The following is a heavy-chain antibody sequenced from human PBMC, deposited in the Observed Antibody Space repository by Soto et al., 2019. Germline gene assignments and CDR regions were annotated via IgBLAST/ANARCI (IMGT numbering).Heavy chain of an antibody. J-gene: IGHJ5*02. D-gene: IGHD3-22*01. CDR1: GGSFSGYY. V-gene: IGHV4-34*01. CDR2: INHSGST. Sequence: SETLSLTCAVYGGSFSGYYWSWIRQPPGKGLEWIGEINHSGSTNYNPSLKSRVTISVDTSKNQFSLKLSSVTAADTAVYYCARALTYYYDRSGYSRKLVRPLGPLDPWGQGTLVTVSS. CDR3: ARALTYYYDRSGYSRKLVRPLGPLDP.